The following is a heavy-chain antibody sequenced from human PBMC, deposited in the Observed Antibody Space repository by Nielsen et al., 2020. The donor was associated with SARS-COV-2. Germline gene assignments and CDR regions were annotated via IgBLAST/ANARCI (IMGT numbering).Heavy chain of an antibody. Sequence: ETLSLTCTVSGGSISSYYWSWIRQPPGKGLEWIGYIYYSGSTNYNPSLKSRVTISVDTSKNQFSLKLSSVTAADTAVYYCARNSMVRGVNPLDYWGQGTLVTVSA. CDR2: IYYSGST. D-gene: IGHD3-10*01. CDR3: ARNSMVRGVNPLDY. J-gene: IGHJ4*02. V-gene: IGHV4-59*08. CDR1: GGSISSYY.